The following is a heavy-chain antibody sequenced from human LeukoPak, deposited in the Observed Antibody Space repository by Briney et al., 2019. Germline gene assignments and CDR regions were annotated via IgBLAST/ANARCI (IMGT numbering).Heavy chain of an antibody. CDR2: IIPIFGTA. D-gene: IGHD2-2*02. J-gene: IGHJ6*03. CDR1: AGTFSSYA. Sequence: SVKVSCKASAGTFSSYAISWVRQAPGQGLEWMGGIIPIFGTANYAQKFQGRVTITADESTSTAYMELSSLRSEDTAVYYCARDRAPVVPAAIRYYYYYMDVWGKGTTVTVSS. CDR3: ARDRAPVVPAAIRYYYYYMDV. V-gene: IGHV1-69*13.